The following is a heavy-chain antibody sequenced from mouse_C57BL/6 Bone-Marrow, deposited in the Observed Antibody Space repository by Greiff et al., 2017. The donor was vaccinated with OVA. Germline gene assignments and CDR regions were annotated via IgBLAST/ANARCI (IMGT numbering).Heavy chain of an antibody. J-gene: IGHJ1*03. CDR1: GYTFTSYW. CDR3: TTDPTTVVVYWYFDV. D-gene: IGHD1-1*01. Sequence: QVQLQQPGAELVRPGTSVKLSCKASGYTFTSYWMHWVKQRPGQGLEWIGVIDPSDSYTNYNQKFKGKATLTVDTSSSTAYLQLSSLTSEDTAVYYCTTDPTTVVVYWYFDVWGTGTTVTVSS. CDR2: IDPSDSYT. V-gene: IGHV1-59*01.